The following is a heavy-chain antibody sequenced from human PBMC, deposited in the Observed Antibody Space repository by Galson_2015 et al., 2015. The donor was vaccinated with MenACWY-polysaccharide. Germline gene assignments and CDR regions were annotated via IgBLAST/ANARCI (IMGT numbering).Heavy chain of an antibody. CDR3: ARGSALMPVAGTSYNYYGVDV. D-gene: IGHD6-19*01. J-gene: IGHJ6*02. V-gene: IGHV4-61*02. CDR2: VHTSGNS. CDR1: GGSISSGSYY. Sequence: SLTCTVSGGSISSGSYYWSWIRQPAGKGLEWIGRVHTSGNSNYSPSLKSRVTISVDTSKSQISLKLTSVTAADTAVYYCARGSALMPVAGTSYNYYGVDVWGQGTTVTVSS.